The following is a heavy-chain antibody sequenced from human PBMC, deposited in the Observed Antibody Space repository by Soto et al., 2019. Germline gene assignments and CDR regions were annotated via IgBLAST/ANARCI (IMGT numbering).Heavy chain of an antibody. V-gene: IGHV4-59*01. D-gene: IGHD2-21*01. CDR1: GGSISRYF. Sequence: LSLTCTVSGGSISRYFWSWIRQSPGKGLEWIGYIFYTGSTTYNPSLKSRVTISIDASKNQFSLKLSSLTAADKAVYYCAHFSDLEWFCPWGQGTLVTVSS. CDR2: IFYTGST. CDR3: AHFSDLEWFCP. J-gene: IGHJ5*02.